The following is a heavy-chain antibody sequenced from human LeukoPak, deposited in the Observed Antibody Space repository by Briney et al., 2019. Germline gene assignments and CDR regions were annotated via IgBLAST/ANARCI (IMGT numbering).Heavy chain of an antibody. V-gene: IGHV3-53*01. CDR2: IYSGGST. D-gene: IGHD3-22*01. J-gene: IGHJ4*02. CDR1: GFTVSSNY. Sequence: PGGSLRLSCAASGFTVSSNYMSWVRQAPGKGLEWVSVIYSGGSTYYADSVKGRFTISRDNAKNSLYLQMNSLRAEDTAVYYCARQYYYDSSGYCPDYWGQGTLVTVSS. CDR3: ARQYYYDSSGYCPDY.